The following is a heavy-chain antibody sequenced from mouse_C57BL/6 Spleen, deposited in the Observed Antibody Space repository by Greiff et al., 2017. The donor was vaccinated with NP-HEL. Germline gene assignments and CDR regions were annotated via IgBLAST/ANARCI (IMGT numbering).Heavy chain of an antibody. Sequence: EVQLQQSGPELVKPGASVKIPCKASGYTFTDYNMDWVKQSHGKSLEWLGDINPNNGGTIYNQKFKGKATLTVDKSSSTAYMELRSLTSEDTAVYYCALYDYDYYAMDYWGQGTSVTVSS. J-gene: IGHJ4*01. V-gene: IGHV1-18*01. CDR1: GYTFTDYN. D-gene: IGHD2-4*01. CDR2: INPNNGGT. CDR3: ALYDYDYYAMDY.